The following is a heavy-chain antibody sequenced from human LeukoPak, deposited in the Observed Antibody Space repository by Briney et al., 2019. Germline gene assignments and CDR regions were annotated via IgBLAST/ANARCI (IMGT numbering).Heavy chain of an antibody. Sequence: GGSLRLSCATSGFTFSRYNMNWVRQAPGKGLEWVSSITSSSIYKYYADSMKGRFTISRDNAKNSLYLQINSLRAEDTAVYYCARASITMARGELVFYFDYWGQGTLVTVSS. D-gene: IGHD3-10*01. J-gene: IGHJ4*02. CDR1: GFTFSRYN. V-gene: IGHV3-21*01. CDR3: ARASITMARGELVFYFDY. CDR2: ITSSSIYK.